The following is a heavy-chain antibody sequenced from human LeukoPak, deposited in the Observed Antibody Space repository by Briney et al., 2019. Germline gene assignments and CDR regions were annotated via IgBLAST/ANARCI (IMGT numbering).Heavy chain of an antibody. D-gene: IGHD2-21*01. J-gene: IGHJ6*03. Sequence: GGSLRLSCAASGFSFSNYVMTWVRQAPGKGLEWASAIIGTGAGTYYADSVKGRFTISRDNSKNTLYLQMSSLRAEDTAVYYCAKGSPAILYYCMDVWGKGTTVTVSS. CDR1: GFSFSNYV. V-gene: IGHV3-23*01. CDR3: AKGSPAILYYCMDV. CDR2: IIGTGAGT.